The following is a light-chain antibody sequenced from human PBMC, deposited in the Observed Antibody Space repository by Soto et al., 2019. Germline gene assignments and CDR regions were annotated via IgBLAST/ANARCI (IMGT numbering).Light chain of an antibody. CDR3: QQYNNWPPWT. V-gene: IGKV3-15*01. J-gene: IGKJ1*01. CDR2: GAS. Sequence: EIVMTQSPTTLSVSPGERANLSCRASQSVSSNLAWYQQKPGQAPRLLIYGASTRATGIPARFSGSGSGTEFTLTISSLQSADFAVYYCQQYNNWPPWTFGQGTKVDI. CDR1: QSVSSN.